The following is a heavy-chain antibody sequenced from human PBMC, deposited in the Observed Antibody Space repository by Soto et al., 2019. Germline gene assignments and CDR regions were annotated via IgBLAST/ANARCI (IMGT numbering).Heavy chain of an antibody. CDR1: GYSFTTYW. CDR2: IDPSGSYT. J-gene: IGHJ6*02. D-gene: IGHD2-2*02. CDR3: VRYCSRTSCYKYYGMDV. V-gene: IGHV5-10-1*01. Sequence: PGGSLKISCRGSGYSFTTYWINWVRQMPGKGLEWMGNIDPSGSYTNYSPSFQGHITISADKSISTAYLQWSSLKASDTAMYYCVRYCSRTSCYKYYGMDVWGQGTTVTVSS.